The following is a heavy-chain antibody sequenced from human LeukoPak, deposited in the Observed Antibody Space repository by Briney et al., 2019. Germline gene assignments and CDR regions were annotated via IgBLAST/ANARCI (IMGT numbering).Heavy chain of an antibody. CDR2: IYYSGST. CDR1: GGSISSYY. CDR3: ARGGNPSYMDV. Sequence: SETVSLTCTVSGGSISSYYWSWIRQPPGKGLEWIGYIYYSGSTNYNPSLKSRVTISVDTSKNQFSLKLSSVTAADTAVYYCARGGNPSYMDVWGKGTTVTVSS. D-gene: IGHD4-23*01. J-gene: IGHJ6*03. V-gene: IGHV4-59*01.